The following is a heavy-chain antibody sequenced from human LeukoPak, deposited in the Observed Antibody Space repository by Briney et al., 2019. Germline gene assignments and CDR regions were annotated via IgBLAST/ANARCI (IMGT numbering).Heavy chain of an antibody. V-gene: IGHV3-23*01. CDR2: ISGSGGST. CDR1: GFTFSSYA. J-gene: IGHJ4*02. CDR3: AKDVSVDTAMVTGFDY. Sequence: PGGSPRLPCAASGFTFSSYAMSWVRQAPGKGLEWVSAISGSGGSTYYAGSVKGRFTISRDNSKNTLYLHMNSLRAEDTAVYYCAKDVSVDTAMVTGFDYWGQGTLVTASS. D-gene: IGHD5-18*01.